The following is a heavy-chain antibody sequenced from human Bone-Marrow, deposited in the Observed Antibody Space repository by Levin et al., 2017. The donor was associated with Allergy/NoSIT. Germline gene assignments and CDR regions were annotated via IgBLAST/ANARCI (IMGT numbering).Heavy chain of an antibody. CDR1: GFSLSSSGVG. CDR3: ANRPGDTRGHYYSAFLD. Sequence: SGPTLVKPTQTLTLTCTVSGFSLSSSGVGVVWIRQPPGKAPEWLALIYWDDDKRFSPSLKSRLTITKDTSNNHLVLTMSNKEHVDTATYYCANRPGDTRGHYYSAFLDWGQGTLVTVSS. J-gene: IGHJ4*02. CDR2: IYWDDDK. V-gene: IGHV2-5*02. D-gene: IGHD3-22*01.